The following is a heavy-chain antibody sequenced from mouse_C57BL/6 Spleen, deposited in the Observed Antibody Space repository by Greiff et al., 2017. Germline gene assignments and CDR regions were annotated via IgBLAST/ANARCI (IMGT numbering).Heavy chain of an antibody. V-gene: IGHV1-55*01. J-gene: IGHJ1*03. CDR1: GYTFTSYW. Sequence: QVQLKESGAELVKPGASVKMSCKASGYTFTSYWITWVKQRPGQGLEWIGDIYPGSGSTNYNEKFKSKATLTVDTSSSTAYMQLSSLTSEDSAVYYCARQIDGNLRVFDFWGTGTTVTVSS. CDR3: ARQIDGNLRVFDF. CDR2: IYPGSGST. D-gene: IGHD2-1*01.